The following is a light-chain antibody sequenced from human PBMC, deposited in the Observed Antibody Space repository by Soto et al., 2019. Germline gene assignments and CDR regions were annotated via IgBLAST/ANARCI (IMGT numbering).Light chain of an antibody. J-gene: IGKJ2*02. V-gene: IGKV1-5*03. CDR2: QAS. CDR1: QSISTW. CDR3: QQYNISSRT. Sequence: DIQMTQSPSTLSASVGDRVTITCRASQSISTWLAWYQHKPGKAPKLLIYQASSLEGGVTSRFSGSGSGTEFTLTISSLQPDDFAPYYCQQYNISSRTFGQGTKVVTK.